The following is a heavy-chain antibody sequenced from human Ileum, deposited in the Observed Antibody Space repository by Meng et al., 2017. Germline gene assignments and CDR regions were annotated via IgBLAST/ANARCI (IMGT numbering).Heavy chain of an antibody. CDR1: GFSFSNYA. D-gene: IGHD2-21*01. Sequence: EVRLLVSGGGLVQPGGSLRLSCAASGFSFSNYAMDWVRQAPGKGLEWISTIGSTTYYADSVKGRFTVSRDTSKNTLYLQMNSLRAEDAAVYYCARGCNNINCYFRNWGQGTLVTVSS. V-gene: IGHV3-23*01. CDR3: ARGCNNINCYFRN. J-gene: IGHJ4*02. CDR2: IGSTT.